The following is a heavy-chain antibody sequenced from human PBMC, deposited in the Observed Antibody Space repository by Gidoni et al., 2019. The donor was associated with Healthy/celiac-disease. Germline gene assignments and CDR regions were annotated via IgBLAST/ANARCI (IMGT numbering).Heavy chain of an antibody. Sequence: QVQLQESGPGLVKPSETLSLTCAVSGYSISSGYYWGWIRQPPGKGLEWIGSIYHSGSTYYNPSLKSRVTISVDTSKNQFFLKLSSVTAADTAVYYCARGSLGTYGMDVWGQGTTVTVSS. CDR2: IYHSGST. CDR1: GYSISSGYY. CDR3: ARGSLGTYGMDV. D-gene: IGHD1-1*01. J-gene: IGHJ6*02. V-gene: IGHV4-38-2*01.